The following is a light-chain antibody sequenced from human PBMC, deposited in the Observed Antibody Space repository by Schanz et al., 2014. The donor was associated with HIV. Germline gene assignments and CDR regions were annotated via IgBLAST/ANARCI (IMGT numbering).Light chain of an antibody. CDR3: GTWDSSLSVWV. J-gene: IGLJ3*02. CDR2: EVS. V-gene: IGLV2-11*01. CDR1: SSDVGGYNY. Sequence: QSALTQPRSVSGSPGQSVTISCTGTSSDVGGYNYVSWYQQHPGKAPKLMIYEVSKRPSGVSNRFSGSKSGTSATLGITGLQTGDEADYYCGTWDSSLSVWVFGGGTKLTV.